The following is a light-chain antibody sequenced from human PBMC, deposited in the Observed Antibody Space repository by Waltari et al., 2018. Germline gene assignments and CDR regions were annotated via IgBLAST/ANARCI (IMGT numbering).Light chain of an antibody. CDR1: SSDVGGYDY. V-gene: IGLV2-14*03. Sequence: QSALTQPASVSGSPGQSITLSCTGTSSDVGGYDYVPWYQQHPGKAPILIIYGVSSRPSGISIRFSGSKSGNTASLTISGLQAEDEADYYCSSYASSVTHVFGTGTKVTVL. CDR2: GVS. CDR3: SSYASSVTHV. J-gene: IGLJ1*01.